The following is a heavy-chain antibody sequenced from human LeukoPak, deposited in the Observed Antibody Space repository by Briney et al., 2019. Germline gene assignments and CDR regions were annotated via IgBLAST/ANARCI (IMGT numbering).Heavy chain of an antibody. V-gene: IGHV4-59*01. CDR2: IYYSGST. D-gene: IGHD6-13*01. Sequence: PSETLSLTCAVYGGSFSGYYWSWIRQPPGKGLEWIAYIYYSGSTNYNPSLKSRVTISVDTSKNQFSLKLGSVTAADTAVYYCARVYYSNSYAYWYFDLWGRGTLVTVSS. CDR1: GGSFSGYY. J-gene: IGHJ2*01. CDR3: ARVYYSNSYAYWYFDL.